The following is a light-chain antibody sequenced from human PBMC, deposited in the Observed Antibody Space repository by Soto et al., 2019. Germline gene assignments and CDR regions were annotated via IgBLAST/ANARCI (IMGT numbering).Light chain of an antibody. V-gene: IGLV3-21*02. CDR3: QVWDSSSEWV. J-gene: IGLJ3*02. Sequence: SSELSQPPSVSGAPGQTARFTCGGNNIGTKSDHWYQQKPGQAPVLVVFNDSDRPSGIPERFSGSNSGDTATTATLTISRVEAGDEADYYCQVWDSSSEWVFGGGTKLTVL. CDR1: NIGTKS. CDR2: NDS.